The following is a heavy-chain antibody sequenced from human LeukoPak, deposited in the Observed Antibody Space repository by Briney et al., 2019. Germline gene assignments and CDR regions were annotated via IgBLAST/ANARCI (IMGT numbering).Heavy chain of an antibody. CDR2: MNPNSGNT. V-gene: IGHV1-8*01. J-gene: IGHJ5*02. D-gene: IGHD4-11*01. CDR1: GYTFTSYD. CDR3: ARLYDYSNYSYDQNWFDP. Sequence: ASVKVSCKASGYTFTSYDINWVRQATGQGIEWMGWMNPNSGNTGYAQKFQGRVTMTSDTSISTAYMELSSLRSEDTAVYYCARLYDYSNYSYDQNWFDPWGQGTLVTVSS.